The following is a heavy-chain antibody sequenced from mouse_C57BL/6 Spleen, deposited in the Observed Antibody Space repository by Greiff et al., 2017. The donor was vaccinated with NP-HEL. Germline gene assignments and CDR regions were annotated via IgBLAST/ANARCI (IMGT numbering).Heavy chain of an antibody. D-gene: IGHD1-1*02. CDR2: IYPGSGNT. CDR1: GYSFTSYY. CDR3: ARCGGYLYAMDY. J-gene: IGHJ4*01. V-gene: IGHV1-66*01. Sequence: QVQLQQSGPELVKPGASVKISCKASGYSFTSYYIHWVKQRPGQGLEWIGWIYPGSGNTKYHEKFKGKATLTADTSSSTDYLQLSSLTSEDSAVYYCARCGGYLYAMDYWGQGTSVTVSS.